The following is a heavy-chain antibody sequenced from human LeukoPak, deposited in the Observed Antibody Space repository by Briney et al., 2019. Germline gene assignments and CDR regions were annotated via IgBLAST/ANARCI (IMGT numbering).Heavy chain of an antibody. J-gene: IGHJ1*01. CDR1: GFTFSSYS. CDR3: ARDRGAEYFQH. CDR2: ISSSSSYI. Sequence: GGSLRLSCAASGFTFSSYSMNWVRQAPGKGLEWVSSISSSSSYIYYADSVKGRSTISRDNAKNSLYLQMNSLRAEDTAVYYCARDRGAEYFQHWGQGTLVTVSS. V-gene: IGHV3-21*01. D-gene: IGHD3-16*01.